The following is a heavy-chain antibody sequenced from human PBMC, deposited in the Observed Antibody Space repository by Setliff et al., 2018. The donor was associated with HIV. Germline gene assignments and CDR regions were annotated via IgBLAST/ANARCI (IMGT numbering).Heavy chain of an antibody. J-gene: IGHJ3*01. V-gene: IGHV4-38-2*02. D-gene: IGHD2-8*02. Sequence: SETLSLTCAVSGYSLSSDYYWGWIRQPPGKGLEWIASIYHSGSTYDSPSLKSRVTISVDTSKNQFSLKLSSVTAADTATYYCARDTGVNVAPDGRGYHTFDFWGRGTMVTVSS. CDR3: ARDTGVNVAPDGRGYHTFDF. CDR1: GYSLSSDYY. CDR2: IYHSGST.